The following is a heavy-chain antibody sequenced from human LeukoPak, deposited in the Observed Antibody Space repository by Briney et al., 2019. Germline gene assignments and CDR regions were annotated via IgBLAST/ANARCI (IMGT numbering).Heavy chain of an antibody. CDR3: ARDGAAGTRWGRYFDL. CDR2: IYYSGST. D-gene: IGHD6-13*01. V-gene: IGHV4-39*07. Sequence: SETLSLTCTVSGGSISSSSYYWGWIRQPPGKGLEWIGSIYYSGSTYYNPSLKSRVTISVDKSKNQFSLKLSSVTAADTAVYYCARDGAAGTRWGRYFDLWGRGTLVTVSS. J-gene: IGHJ2*01. CDR1: GGSISSSSYY.